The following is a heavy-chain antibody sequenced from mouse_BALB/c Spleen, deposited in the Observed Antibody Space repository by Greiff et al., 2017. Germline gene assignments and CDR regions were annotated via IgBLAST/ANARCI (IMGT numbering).Heavy chain of an antibody. CDR1: GFTFSSFG. D-gene: IGHD2-1*01. V-gene: IGHV5-17*02. J-gene: IGHJ4*01. CDR3: ARLGGNYDYYAMDY. CDR2: ISSGSSTI. Sequence: EVKLMESGGGLVQPGGSRKLSCAASGFTFSSFGMHWVRQTPEKGLEWVAYISSGSSTIYYADTVKGRFTISRDNPKNTRFLQMTSLRSEDTAMYYCARLGGNYDYYAMDYWGQGTSVTVSS.